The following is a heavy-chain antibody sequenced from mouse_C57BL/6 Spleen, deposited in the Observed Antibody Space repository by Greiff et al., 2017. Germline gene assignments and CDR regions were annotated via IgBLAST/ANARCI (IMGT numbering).Heavy chain of an antibody. CDR3: ARYIYYGSSYPYWYFDV. CDR2: INPYNGGT. V-gene: IGHV1-19*01. D-gene: IGHD1-1*01. Sequence: VQLKQSGPVLVKPGASVKMSCKASGYTFTDYYMNWVKQSHGKSLEWIGVINPYNGGTSYNQKFKGKATLTVDKSSSTAYMELNSLTSEDSAVYYCARYIYYGSSYPYWYFDVWGTGTTVTVSS. J-gene: IGHJ1*03. CDR1: GYTFTDYY.